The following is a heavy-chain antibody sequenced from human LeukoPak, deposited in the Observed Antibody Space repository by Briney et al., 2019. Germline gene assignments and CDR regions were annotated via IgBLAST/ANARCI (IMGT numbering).Heavy chain of an antibody. Sequence: ASVKVSCTASGYTFTSYYMHWVRQAPGQGLEWMGRINPNSGGTNYAQKFQGRVTMTRDTSISTAYMELSRLRSDDTAVYYCARGLGLRLGEFDYWGQGTLVTVSS. CDR3: ARGLGLRLGEFDY. J-gene: IGHJ4*02. V-gene: IGHV1-2*06. CDR2: INPNSGGT. CDR1: GYTFTSYY. D-gene: IGHD3-16*01.